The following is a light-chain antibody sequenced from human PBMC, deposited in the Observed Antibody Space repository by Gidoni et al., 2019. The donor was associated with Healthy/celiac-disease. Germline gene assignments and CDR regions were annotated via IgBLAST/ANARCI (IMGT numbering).Light chain of an antibody. Sequence: FVLTQPPSVSPAPGQTATIACGGDHLGDKSVNWYQQKSGQAPVLVVYGDRGRPSGIPERFSGSLSANTATLTISRVEVGDAADYYCQVWDTTTDRMVFGGGTKLTVL. J-gene: IGLJ3*02. CDR3: QVWDTTTDRMV. CDR2: GDR. V-gene: IGLV3-21*02. CDR1: HLGDKS.